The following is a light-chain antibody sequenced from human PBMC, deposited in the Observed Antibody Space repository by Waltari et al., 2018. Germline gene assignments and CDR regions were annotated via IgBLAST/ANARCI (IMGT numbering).Light chain of an antibody. CDR3: AAWDDSLTVR. J-gene: IGLJ3*02. Sequence: QSVLTQPPSASGTPGQRVTISCSGSSSNIGSSFVCWYQPLPGTAPKLLIYRNDQRPSGVPVRFSGSRSGNSASLAISGLRSEYEADYYCAAWDDSLTVRFGGGTKLTVL. CDR1: SSNIGSSF. CDR2: RND. V-gene: IGLV1-47*01.